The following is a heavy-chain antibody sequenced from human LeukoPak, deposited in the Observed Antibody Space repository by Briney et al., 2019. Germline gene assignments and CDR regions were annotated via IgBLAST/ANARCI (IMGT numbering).Heavy chain of an antibody. D-gene: IGHD3-22*01. V-gene: IGHV4-59*08. CDR2: IYYSGST. CDR3: ARQANYYDSSGYYSLYYFDY. Sequence: SETLSLTCTVYGGSISSYYWSWIRQPPGKGLEWIGYIYYSGSTNYNPSLKSRVTISVDTSKNQFSLKLSSVTAADTAVYYCARQANYYDSSGYYSLYYFDYWGQGTLVTVSS. J-gene: IGHJ4*02. CDR1: GGSISSYY.